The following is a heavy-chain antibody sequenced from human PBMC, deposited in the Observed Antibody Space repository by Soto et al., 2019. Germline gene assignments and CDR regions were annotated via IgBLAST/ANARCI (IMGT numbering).Heavy chain of an antibody. CDR1: GGSCSGYY. CDR2: INHSGST. CDR3: ARVAGAAAGTQLGDYMDV. J-gene: IGHJ6*03. V-gene: IGHV4-34*01. D-gene: IGHD6-13*01. Sequence: PFETMSLTCAVYGGSCSGYYWNRIRKNPGKGLEWIGEINHSGSTNYNPSLKSRVTISVDTSKNQFSLKLSSVTAADTAVYYCARVAGAAAGTQLGDYMDVWGKGTTVTVSS.